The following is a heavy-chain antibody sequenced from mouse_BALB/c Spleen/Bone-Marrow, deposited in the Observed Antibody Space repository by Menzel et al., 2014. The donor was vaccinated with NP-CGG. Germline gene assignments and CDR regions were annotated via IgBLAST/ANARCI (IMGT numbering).Heavy chain of an antibody. D-gene: IGHD1-1*01. CDR2: INPSSDYA. CDR3: AKPTVVADFDY. CDR1: GYTFSSYT. V-gene: IGHV1-4*02. J-gene: IGHJ2*01. Sequence: LKQSAAELARPGASVKMSCKASGYTFSSYTMHWVKQRPGQDLEWIGFINPSSDYAEYNEKFKDKTTLTADKSSSTAYMQLSSLTYEDSAVYYCAKPTVVADFDYWGQGTTLTVSS.